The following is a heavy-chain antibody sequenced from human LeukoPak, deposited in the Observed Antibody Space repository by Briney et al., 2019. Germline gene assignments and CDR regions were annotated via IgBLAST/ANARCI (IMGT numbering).Heavy chain of an antibody. J-gene: IGHJ4*02. CDR3: ARDLGYCSGGRCDDS. CDR2: IYHSGST. Sequence: PPETLSLTCAVSGGPISSSNWWSWVRQPPGKGLEWIGEIYHSGSTNYYPSLKSRVTILLDKSKNQFSLKLSSVTAADTAVYYCARDLGYCSGGRCDDSWGQGTLVTVSS. V-gene: IGHV4-4*03. D-gene: IGHD2-15*01. CDR1: GGPISSSNW.